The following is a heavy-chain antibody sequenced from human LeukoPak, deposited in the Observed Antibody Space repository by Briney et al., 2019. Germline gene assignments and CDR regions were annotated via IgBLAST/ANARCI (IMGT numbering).Heavy chain of an antibody. J-gene: IGHJ4*02. D-gene: IGHD3-9*01. CDR2: ISGSGGST. V-gene: IGHV3-23*01. CDR3: AKDRAKYYDILTGYWY. Sequence: GGSLRLSCAASGFTFSSYAMSWVRQAPGKGLEWVSAISGSGGSTYYADSVKGRFTISRDNSKNTLYLQMNSLRAEDTAVYYCAKDRAKYYDILTGYWYWGQGTLVTVSS. CDR1: GFTFSSYA.